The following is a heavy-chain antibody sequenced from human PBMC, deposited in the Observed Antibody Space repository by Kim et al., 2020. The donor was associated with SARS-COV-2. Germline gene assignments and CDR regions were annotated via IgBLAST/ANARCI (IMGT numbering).Heavy chain of an antibody. D-gene: IGHD2-15*01. Sequence: DSVKGRFTISRDNSKNTLYLQMNSLRAEDTAVYYCAKDHCSGGSCYLFDYWGQGTLVTVSS. CDR3: AKDHCSGGSCYLFDY. V-gene: IGHV3-33*06. J-gene: IGHJ4*02.